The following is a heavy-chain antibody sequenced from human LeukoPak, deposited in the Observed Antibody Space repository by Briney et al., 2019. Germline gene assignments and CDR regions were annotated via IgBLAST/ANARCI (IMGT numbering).Heavy chain of an antibody. CDR2: MNPNSGNT. D-gene: IGHD6-19*01. V-gene: IGHV1-8*02. CDR3: ARLIGYSSGWYYPYWFDP. Sequence: GASVKVSCKASGYSFSGYYIYWVRQATGQGLEWMGWMNPNSGNTGYAQKFQGRVTMTRNTSISTAYMELSSLRSEDTAVYYCARLIGYSSGWYYPYWFDPWGQGTLVTVSS. CDR1: GYSFSGYY. J-gene: IGHJ5*02.